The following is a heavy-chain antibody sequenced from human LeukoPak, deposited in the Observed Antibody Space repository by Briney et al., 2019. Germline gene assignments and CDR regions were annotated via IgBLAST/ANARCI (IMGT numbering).Heavy chain of an antibody. CDR1: GGSISSYY. CDR3: ARRGTIFGPESL. CDR2: TYTTGTTDYTTGST. J-gene: IGHJ2*01. V-gene: IGHV4-4*09. Sequence: SETLSLTCTVSGGSISSYYWSWIRQPPGKGLEWIGYTYTTGTTDYTTGSTDYNPSLKSRVSISVDTSKSRLSLNLNSVTAADTAVYFRARRGTIFGPESLWGRGTLVTVSS. D-gene: IGHD3-3*01.